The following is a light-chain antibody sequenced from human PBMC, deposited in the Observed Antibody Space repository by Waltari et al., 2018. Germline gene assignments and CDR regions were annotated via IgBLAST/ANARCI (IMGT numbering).Light chain of an antibody. Sequence: ETVLTQSPATLSLSPGERATLSCRASQTISSHLSWYQQKPGHPPRLLIYDESQRATGIPARFSCSGSGTDFTLTISSLEPEDFAVYYCQQRSNLWTFGQGTKVEIK. CDR1: QTISSH. J-gene: IGKJ1*01. CDR2: DES. V-gene: IGKV3-11*01. CDR3: QQRSNLWT.